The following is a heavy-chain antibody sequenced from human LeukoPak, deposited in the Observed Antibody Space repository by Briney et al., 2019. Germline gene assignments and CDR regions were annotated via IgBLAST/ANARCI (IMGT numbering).Heavy chain of an antibody. CDR3: ARELVQSYFDY. J-gene: IGHJ4*02. V-gene: IGHV3-21*01. D-gene: IGHD2-8*02. CDR2: INNSSRYI. CDR1: GFTFSSYT. Sequence: GGSLRLSCAASGFTFSSYTMNWVRLAPGKGLEWVSYINNSSRYIDYADSVKGRFTISRDNAKNSLFLHMSNLRAEDTAVYYCARELVQSYFDYWGQGTLVTVSS.